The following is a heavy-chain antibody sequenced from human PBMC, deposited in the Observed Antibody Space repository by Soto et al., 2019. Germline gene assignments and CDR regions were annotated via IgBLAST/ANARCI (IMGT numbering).Heavy chain of an antibody. V-gene: IGHV3-23*01. Sequence: GGSLRLSCAASGFTFSSYAMSWVRQAPGKGLEWVSAISGSGGSTYYADSVKGRFTISRDNSKNTLYLRMNSLRAEDTAVYYCARSGDSSGAFDIWGQGTMVTVSS. D-gene: IGHD3-22*01. CDR2: ISGSGGST. CDR1: GFTFSSYA. CDR3: ARSGDSSGAFDI. J-gene: IGHJ3*02.